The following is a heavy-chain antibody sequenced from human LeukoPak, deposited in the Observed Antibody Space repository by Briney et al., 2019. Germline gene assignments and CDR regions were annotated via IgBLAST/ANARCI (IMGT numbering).Heavy chain of an antibody. D-gene: IGHD3-10*01. CDR3: ARNYYYRFDY. J-gene: IGHJ4*02. V-gene: IGHV3-7*01. Sequence: GGSLRLSCAASGFTFTNYWMTWVRQAPGKGLEWVANIKQDGSVENYVDSLRGRFTISRDNAKDSLYLQMNSLRAEDTAVYFCARNYYYRFDYWGRGTLVAVSS. CDR1: GFTFTNYW. CDR2: IKQDGSVE.